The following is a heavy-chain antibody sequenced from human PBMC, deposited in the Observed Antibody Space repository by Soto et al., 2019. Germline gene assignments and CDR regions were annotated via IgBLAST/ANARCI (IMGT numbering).Heavy chain of an antibody. V-gene: IGHV1-69*02. CDR1: GGTFSSYT. CDR3: ARLVRPTNWFDP. Sequence: ASVKVSCKASGGTFSSYTISWVRQAPGQGLEWMGRIIPILGIANYAQKFQGRVTITADKSTSTAYMELSSLRSEDTAVYYCARLVRPTNWFDPWGQGTLVTVSS. CDR2: IIPILGIA. J-gene: IGHJ5*02.